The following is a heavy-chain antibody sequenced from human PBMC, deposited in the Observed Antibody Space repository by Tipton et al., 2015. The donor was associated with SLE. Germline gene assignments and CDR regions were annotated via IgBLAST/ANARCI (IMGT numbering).Heavy chain of an antibody. CDR2: VYAPGST. Sequence: TLSLTCTVSGGSITSGGDYWSWIRLPAGKGLEWIGRVYAPGSTYYNPSLKSRVTISLDSSKNQISLKLSSVSAADTAVYYCARVQRGPRSFDLWGRGTLVTVSS. V-gene: IGHV4-61*02. J-gene: IGHJ2*01. D-gene: IGHD1-1*01. CDR3: ARVQRGPRSFDL. CDR1: GGSITSGGDY.